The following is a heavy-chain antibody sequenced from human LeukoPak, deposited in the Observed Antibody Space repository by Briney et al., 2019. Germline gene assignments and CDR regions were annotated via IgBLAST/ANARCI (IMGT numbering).Heavy chain of an antibody. V-gene: IGHV4-34*01. CDR3: ATVENSGSLRDY. CDR2: INHSGST. CDR1: GGSFSGYY. D-gene: IGHD1-26*01. Sequence: PSETLSLTCAVYGGSFSGYYWSWIRQPPGKGLEWIGEINHSGSTNYNPSLKSRVTISVDTSKNQFSLKLSSVTAADTAVYYCATVENSGSLRDYWGQGTLATVSS. J-gene: IGHJ4*02.